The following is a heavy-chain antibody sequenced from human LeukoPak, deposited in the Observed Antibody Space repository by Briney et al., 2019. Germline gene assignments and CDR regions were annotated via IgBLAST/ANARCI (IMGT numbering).Heavy chain of an antibody. D-gene: IGHD6-13*01. CDR2: MNPNSGNT. CDR1: GYTFTSYD. Sequence: ASVKVSCKASGYTFTSYDINWVRQATGQGLEWMGWMNPNSGNTGYAQKFQGRVTMTRNTSISTAYMELSSLRSEDTAVYYCARGMRSSWYDPYYYYYYMDVWGKGTTVTVSS. CDR3: ARGMRSSWYDPYYYYYYMDV. J-gene: IGHJ6*03. V-gene: IGHV1-8*01.